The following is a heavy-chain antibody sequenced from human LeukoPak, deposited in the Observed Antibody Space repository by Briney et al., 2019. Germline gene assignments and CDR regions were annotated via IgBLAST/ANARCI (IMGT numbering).Heavy chain of an antibody. Sequence: SQTLSLTSTVSGGSISSGDYYWSWIRQPPGEGLEWIGNMYYSGSTYYNPSLKSRVTMSVDTSKNQFSLRLSSVTFADTAVYYCVRVALTVSSSYNYYYMDVWGKGTTVTVSS. J-gene: IGHJ6*03. CDR1: GGSISSGDYY. CDR3: VRVALTVSSSYNYYYMDV. V-gene: IGHV4-30-4*08. D-gene: IGHD6-6*01. CDR2: MYYSGST.